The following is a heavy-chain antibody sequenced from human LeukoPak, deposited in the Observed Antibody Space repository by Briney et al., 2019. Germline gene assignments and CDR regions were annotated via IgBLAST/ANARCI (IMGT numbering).Heavy chain of an antibody. CDR2: IYYGGST. CDR1: GGSISSYY. J-gene: IGHJ6*02. D-gene: IGHD4-11*01. Sequence: SETLSLTCTVSGGSISSYYWTWIRQPPGQGLKWIGYIYYGGSTDYSPSRKSRVTISVDTSKNQFSLKLSSVTAADTAVYYCARHRDYTNGMDVWGQGTTVTVSS. V-gene: IGHV4-59*08. CDR3: ARHRDYTNGMDV.